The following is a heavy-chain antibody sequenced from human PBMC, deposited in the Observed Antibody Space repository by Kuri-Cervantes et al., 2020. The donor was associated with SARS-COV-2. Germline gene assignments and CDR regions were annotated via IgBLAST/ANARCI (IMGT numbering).Heavy chain of an antibody. D-gene: IGHD1-1*01. Sequence: GGSLRLSCAASGFTFSGHWIHWVRQAPGKGLVWVSRINPDGSYTNNADSVKGRLTLSRDNAKNMLFLQMNSLRADDTAVYYCVRDGDHWNFDYWGQGTLVTVSS. J-gene: IGHJ4*02. CDR2: INPDGSYT. CDR1: GFTFSGHW. CDR3: VRDGDHWNFDY. V-gene: IGHV3-74*01.